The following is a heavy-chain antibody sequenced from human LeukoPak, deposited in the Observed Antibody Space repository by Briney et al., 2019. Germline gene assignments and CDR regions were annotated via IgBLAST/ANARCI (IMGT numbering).Heavy chain of an antibody. CDR2: ISYDGSSK. CDR3: AKDGLVSAGWFDY. J-gene: IGHJ4*02. CDR1: GFTFSYYG. D-gene: IGHD2-2*01. Sequence: PGGSLRLSCAAPGFTFSYYGMHWVRQAPRKGLEWVAVISYDGSSKYYADSVNGRFTISRDNSKNTLYLQMNSLGAEDAAVYYCAKDGLVSAGWFDYWGRGTLVSVSS. V-gene: IGHV3-30*18.